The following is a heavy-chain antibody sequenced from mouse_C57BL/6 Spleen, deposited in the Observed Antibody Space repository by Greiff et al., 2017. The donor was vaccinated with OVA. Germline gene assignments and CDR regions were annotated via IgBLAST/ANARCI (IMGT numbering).Heavy chain of an antibody. CDR2: ISDGGSYT. D-gene: IGHD4-1*01. J-gene: IGHJ2*01. CDR1: GFTFSSYA. CDR3: ARGRTNWGY. Sequence: EVQFEESGGGLVKPGGSLKLSCAASGFTFSSYAMSWVRQTPEKRLEWVATISDGGSYTYYPDNVKGRFTIFRDTAKNNLYLQMSHLKSEDTAMYYYARGRTNWGYWSKGTTRTVS. V-gene: IGHV5-4*01.